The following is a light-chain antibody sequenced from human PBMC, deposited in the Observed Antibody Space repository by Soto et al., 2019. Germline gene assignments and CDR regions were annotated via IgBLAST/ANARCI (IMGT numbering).Light chain of an antibody. Sequence: QSALTQPASMSGSPGQSITISCTGTSSDVGDYNYVSWYQQHLGKAPKLMIYEVSNRPSGVSNRFSGSKSGNTASLTISGLLAEDEADYYCSSYTSTNTWVFGGGTKLTVL. V-gene: IGLV2-14*01. CDR3: SSYTSTNTWV. J-gene: IGLJ3*02. CDR1: SSDVGDYNY. CDR2: EVS.